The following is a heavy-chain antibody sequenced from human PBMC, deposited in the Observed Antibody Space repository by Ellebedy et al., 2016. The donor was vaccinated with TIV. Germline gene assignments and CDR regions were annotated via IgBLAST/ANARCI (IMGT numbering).Heavy chain of an antibody. V-gene: IGHV3-23*01. Sequence: PGGSLRLSCAATGFNSGAYFVSWVRQAPGKGLEWVSAIIGDAVYAYHADSVTGRFAISRDNSKQTLFLQMDRLRAEGTAVYYCAKKWGTGNAHYDAWGQGTLVTVSS. CDR2: IIGDAVYA. CDR3: AKKWGTGNAHYDA. D-gene: IGHD3-10*01. CDR1: GFNSGAYF. J-gene: IGHJ5*02.